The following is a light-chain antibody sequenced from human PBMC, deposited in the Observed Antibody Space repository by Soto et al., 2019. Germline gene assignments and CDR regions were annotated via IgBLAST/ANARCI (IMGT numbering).Light chain of an antibody. CDR1: RSLLHSKGHNY. CDR3: MQSIEDPNT. J-gene: IGKJ2*01. V-gene: IGKV2-28*01. CDR2: LDS. Sequence: DIVLTQSPLSLPVTPGEPASISCRSSRSLLHSKGHNYLDWYLQKPGQSPQLLISLDSNRASGVPDRYWGIGSSTDFPLIISRVEAEDVVLYYCMQSIEDPNTFSHGTKLEIK.